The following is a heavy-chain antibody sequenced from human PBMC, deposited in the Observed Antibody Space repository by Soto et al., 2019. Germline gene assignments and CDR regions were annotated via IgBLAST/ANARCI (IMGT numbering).Heavy chain of an antibody. CDR2: ISSSSSYI. CDR1: GFTFSSYS. J-gene: IGHJ4*02. D-gene: IGHD3-9*01. CDR3: ARGLDSANFDWSHAPFDY. V-gene: IGHV3-21*01. Sequence: GGSLRLSCAASGFTFSSYSMNWVRQAPGKGLEWVSSISSSSSYIYYADSVKGRFTISRDNAKNSLYLQMNSLRTEDTALFYFARGLDSANFDWSHAPFDYWGQGTLVTVSS.